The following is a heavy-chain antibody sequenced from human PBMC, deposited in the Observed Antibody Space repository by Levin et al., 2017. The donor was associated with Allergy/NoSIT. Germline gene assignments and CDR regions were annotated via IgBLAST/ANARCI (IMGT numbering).Heavy chain of an antibody. CDR2: INHSGST. D-gene: IGHD3-9*01. CDR1: GGSFSGYY. J-gene: IGHJ4*02. Sequence: SETLSLTCAVYGGSFSGYYWSWIRQPPGKGLEWIGEINHSGSTNYNPSLKSRVTISVDTSKNQFSLKLSSVTAADTAVYYCARRGLYYDILTGYGGFAPYFDYWGQGTLVTVSS. CDR3: ARRGLYYDILTGYGGFAPYFDY. V-gene: IGHV4-34*01.